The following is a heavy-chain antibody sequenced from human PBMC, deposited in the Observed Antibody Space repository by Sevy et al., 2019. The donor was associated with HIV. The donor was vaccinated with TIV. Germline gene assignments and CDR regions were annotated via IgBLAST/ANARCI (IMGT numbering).Heavy chain of an antibody. Sequence: GGSLRLSCAASGFSFSSYAMSWVRQAPGKGLEWVSGISGSGGSTYYAVSVKGRFTISRDNSKNTLYLQMNSLRAEDTALYYCAKDIDSSGYYYFDYWGQGTLVTVSS. V-gene: IGHV3-23*01. J-gene: IGHJ4*02. CDR2: ISGSGGST. CDR3: AKDIDSSGYYYFDY. D-gene: IGHD6-19*01. CDR1: GFSFSSYA.